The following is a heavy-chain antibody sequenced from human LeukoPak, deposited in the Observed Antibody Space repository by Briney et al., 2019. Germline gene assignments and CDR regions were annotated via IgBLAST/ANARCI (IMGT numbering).Heavy chain of an antibody. J-gene: IGHJ3*02. CDR3: AKGLSAYYDFWSGPHDAFDI. V-gene: IGHV3-30*18. Sequence: GGSLRLSCAASGFTFSSYGMHWVRQAPGKGLEWVAVISYDGSNKYYADSVKGRFTTSRDNSKNTLYLQMNSLRAEDTAVYYCAKGLSAYYDFWSGPHDAFDIWGQGTMVTVSS. D-gene: IGHD3-3*01. CDR1: GFTFSSYG. CDR2: ISYDGSNK.